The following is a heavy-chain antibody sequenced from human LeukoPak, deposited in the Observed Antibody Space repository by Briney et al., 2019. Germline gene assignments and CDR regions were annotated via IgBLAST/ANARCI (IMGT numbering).Heavy chain of an antibody. CDR3: ARWDIRGTAHQLDY. J-gene: IGHJ4*02. CDR2: INQDASAK. V-gene: IGHV3-7*01. D-gene: IGHD5-12*01. CDR1: GFTLSSHW. Sequence: GGSLRLSCAASGFTLSSHWMTWVRQAPGKGLEWVANINQDASAKYYVASVGGRFTISRDNAKNSIYLQMNSLRVGDTAVYYCARWDIRGTAHQLDYWGQGTLVTVSS.